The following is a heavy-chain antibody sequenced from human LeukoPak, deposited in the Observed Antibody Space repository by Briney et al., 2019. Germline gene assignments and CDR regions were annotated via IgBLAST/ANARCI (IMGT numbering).Heavy chain of an antibody. CDR1: GFTCSSYA. J-gene: IGHJ4*02. CDR2: ISGSGGST. Sequence: GGSLRRSCAASGFTCSSYAMSWVRQAPGKGLEWVSAISGSGGSTYYADSVKGRFTISRDNSKNTLYLQINSLRAEDTAVYYCAKEYSLSFDYWGQGTLVTVSS. V-gene: IGHV3-23*01. D-gene: IGHD6-13*01. CDR3: AKEYSLSFDY.